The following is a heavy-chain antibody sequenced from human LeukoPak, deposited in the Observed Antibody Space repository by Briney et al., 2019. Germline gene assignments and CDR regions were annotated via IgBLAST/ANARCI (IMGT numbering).Heavy chain of an antibody. CDR3: ARGVRQLVRVDY. Sequence: SETLSLTCSVSGGSISSYYWTWIRQPPGKGLEWIGSIYYSGNTYYNPSLKSRVTISVDTSKNQFSLKLSSVTAADTAVYYCARGVRQLVRVDYWGQGTLVTVSS. CDR2: IYYSGNT. CDR1: GGSISSYY. V-gene: IGHV4-39*07. D-gene: IGHD6-13*01. J-gene: IGHJ4*02.